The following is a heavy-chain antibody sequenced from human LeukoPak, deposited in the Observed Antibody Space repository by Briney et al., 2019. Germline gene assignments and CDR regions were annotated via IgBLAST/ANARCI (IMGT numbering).Heavy chain of an antibody. V-gene: IGHV3-21*01. Sequence: GGSLRLSCAASGFTFDDYAMHWVRQAPGKGLEWVSSISSSSSYIYYADSVKGRFTISRDNAKNSLYLQMNSLRAEDTAVYYCARDKGLDYWGQGTLVTVSS. CDR2: ISSSSSYI. CDR1: GFTFDDYA. CDR3: ARDKGLDY. J-gene: IGHJ4*02.